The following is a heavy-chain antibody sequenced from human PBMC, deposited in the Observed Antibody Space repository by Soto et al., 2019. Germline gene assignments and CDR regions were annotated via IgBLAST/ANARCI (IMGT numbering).Heavy chain of an antibody. V-gene: IGHV4-34*01. CDR2: INHSGST. D-gene: IGHD6-19*01. CDR1: GGSFSGYY. CDR3: ARWYSSGWYTPRSYYYYGMDV. J-gene: IGHJ6*02. Sequence: QVQLQQWGAGLLKPSETLSLTCAVYGGSFSGYYWSWIRQPPGKGLEWIGEINHSGSTNYNPSLKSRVTISVATSKNQFSLKLSSVTAADTAVYYCARWYSSGWYTPRSYYYYGMDVWGQGTTVTVSS.